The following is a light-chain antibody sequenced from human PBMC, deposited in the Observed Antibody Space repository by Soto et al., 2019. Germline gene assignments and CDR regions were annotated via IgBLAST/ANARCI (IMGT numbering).Light chain of an antibody. J-gene: IGKJ4*01. CDR3: QQYYSLPLT. CDR1: QSRLYDSNNKNY. Sequence: DIVMTQSPDSLAASLGERATINCKSSQSRLYDSNNKNYLAWYQQKPGQPPKLLIYWASMRESGVPDRFSGSGSGTDFTLTNTSLQAEDVAVYYCQQYYSLPLTFGGGTKVDIK. CDR2: WAS. V-gene: IGKV4-1*01.